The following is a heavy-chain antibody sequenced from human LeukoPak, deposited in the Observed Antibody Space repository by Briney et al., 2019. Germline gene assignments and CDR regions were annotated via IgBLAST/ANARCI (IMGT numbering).Heavy chain of an antibody. CDR2: ISVTGGST. CDR1: GFTFSTYA. D-gene: IGHD1-26*01. CDR3: ARASSGSYRLDY. J-gene: IGHJ4*02. V-gene: IGHV3-23*01. Sequence: GGSLRLSCAASGFTFSTYALIWVRQAPGKGLEWVSAISVTGGSTFYADSVRGRLTISRDNSKNTLYLQISSLRAEDTAVYYCARASSGSYRLDYWGQGTLVTVSS.